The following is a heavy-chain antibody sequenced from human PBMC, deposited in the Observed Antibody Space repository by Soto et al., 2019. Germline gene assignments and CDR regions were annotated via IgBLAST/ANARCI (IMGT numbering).Heavy chain of an antibody. V-gene: IGHV4-39*01. D-gene: IGHD2-15*01. Sequence: SETLSLTCTVSGGSISSSSYYWGWIRQPPGKGLEWIGSIYYSGSTYYNPSLKSRVTISVDTSKNQFSLKLSSVTAADTAVYYCARFYCSGCCCYSGGYYDHMDFWGQGTTVTVS. CDR3: ARFYCSGCCCYSGGYYDHMDF. CDR2: IYYSGST. J-gene: IGHJ6*03. CDR1: GGSISSSSYY.